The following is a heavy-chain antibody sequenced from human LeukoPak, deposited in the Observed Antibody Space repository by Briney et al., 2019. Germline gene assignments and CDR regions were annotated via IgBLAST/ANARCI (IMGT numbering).Heavy chain of an antibody. J-gene: IGHJ3*02. Sequence: TGGSLRLSCAASGFTFSDYYMSWIRQAPGKGPEWVSYISSSGSTIYYADSVKGRFTISRDNAKNSLYLQMNSLRAEDMALYYCAKDEFVASDFTGAFDIWGQGTMVTVSS. CDR1: GFTFSDYY. V-gene: IGHV3-11*01. D-gene: IGHD2-8*02. CDR2: ISSSGSTI. CDR3: AKDEFVASDFTGAFDI.